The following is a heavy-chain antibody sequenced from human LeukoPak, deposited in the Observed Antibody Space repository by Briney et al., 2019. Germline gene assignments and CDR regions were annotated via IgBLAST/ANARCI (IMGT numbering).Heavy chain of an antibody. CDR2: IYYSGST. J-gene: IGHJ4*02. CDR3: ARRAAVAGVIDY. Sequence: PSETLSLTCTVSGGSISSYYWSRLRQPPGKGLEWIGYIYYSGSTNYNPSLKSRVTISVDTSKNQFSLKLSSLTAADTAVYYCARRAAVAGVIDYWGQGTLVTVSS. CDR1: GGSISSYY. D-gene: IGHD6-19*01. V-gene: IGHV4-59*01.